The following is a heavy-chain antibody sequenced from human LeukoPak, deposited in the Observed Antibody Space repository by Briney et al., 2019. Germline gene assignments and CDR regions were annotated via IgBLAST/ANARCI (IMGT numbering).Heavy chain of an antibody. J-gene: IGHJ3*02. D-gene: IGHD3-10*01. CDR1: GFTLSNYA. V-gene: IGHV3-23*01. Sequence: PGGSLRLPCAASGFTLSNYAMSWVRQAPGKGLEWVSAISGSTTGTYYADSVRGRFTISRDNPKNTLYLQMNGLRAGDTAVYYCAKDARSYGGHELDMWGQGTMVTVSS. CDR2: ISGSTTGT. CDR3: AKDARSYGGHELDM.